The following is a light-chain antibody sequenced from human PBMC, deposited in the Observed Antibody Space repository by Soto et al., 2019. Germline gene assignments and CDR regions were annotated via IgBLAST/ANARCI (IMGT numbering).Light chain of an antibody. Sequence: IHVAHSPRSMTESIGASVTITCQASQSRSSWLAWYQQKPGKAPKLLIYGASSLQRGVPSRFSGSGSGTEFTLTISSLQPEDFATYYCQQSHSNPPITFGQGTRLEIK. CDR2: GAS. CDR3: QQSHSNPPIT. V-gene: IGKV1-39*01. CDR1: QSRSSW. J-gene: IGKJ5*01.